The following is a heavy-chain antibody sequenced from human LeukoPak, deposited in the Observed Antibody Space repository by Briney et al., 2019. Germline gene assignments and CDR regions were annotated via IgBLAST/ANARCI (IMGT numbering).Heavy chain of an antibody. V-gene: IGHV3-23*01. Sequence: PGGSLRLSCAASGFTFSSHGMNWVRQAPGKGLEWVSGISPGGPTYYADSVKGRFSISRDDSKNTFYLQMINLRAEDTAVYYCAKRTLADEGAFDIWGQGTMVTVSS. CDR1: GFTFSSHG. CDR3: AKRTLADEGAFDI. CDR2: ISPGGPT. D-gene: IGHD6-19*01. J-gene: IGHJ3*02.